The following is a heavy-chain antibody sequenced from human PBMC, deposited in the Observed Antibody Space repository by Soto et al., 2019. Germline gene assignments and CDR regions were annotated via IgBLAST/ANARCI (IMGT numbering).Heavy chain of an antibody. CDR3: ARHSYYYDSSGYSP. Sequence: SETLSLTCTFSGGSISSSSYYLGWIRQPPGKGLEWIGSIYYSGSTYYNPSLKSRVTISVDTSKNQFSLKLSSVTAADTAVYYCARHSYYYDSSGYSPWGQGTLVTVSS. V-gene: IGHV4-39*01. CDR2: IYYSGST. J-gene: IGHJ4*02. CDR1: GGSISSSSYY. D-gene: IGHD3-22*01.